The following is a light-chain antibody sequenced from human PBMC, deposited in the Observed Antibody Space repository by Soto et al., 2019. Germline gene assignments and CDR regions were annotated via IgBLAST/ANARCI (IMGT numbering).Light chain of an antibody. CDR2: GAS. CDR1: QSVSRNY. J-gene: IGKJ1*01. Sequence: EFVLTQSPGTLSLSPGDRVTLXXRASQSVSRNYLAGDQQKPGTAPRXXRDGASRRATCSPDRFSGRGAATDFTLTISRLEPEDFAVYYCQQYDSAPATFGQGTKVDIK. V-gene: IGKV3-20*01. CDR3: QQYDSAPAT.